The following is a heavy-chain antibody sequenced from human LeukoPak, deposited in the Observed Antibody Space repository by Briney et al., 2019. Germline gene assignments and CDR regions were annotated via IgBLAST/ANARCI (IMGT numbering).Heavy chain of an antibody. CDR2: IKQDGSEK. CDR1: GFTFSSYW. D-gene: IGHD3-16*02. J-gene: IGHJ4*02. V-gene: IGHV3-7*01. Sequence: GGSLRLSCAASGFTFSSYWMSWVRQAPGKGLEWVANIKQDGSEKYYADSVKGRFTISRDNAKNSLYLQMNSLRAEDTAVYYCARDNRDWSTFGGVIVRPFFDYWGQGTLVTVSS. CDR3: ARDNRDWSTFGGVIVRPFFDY.